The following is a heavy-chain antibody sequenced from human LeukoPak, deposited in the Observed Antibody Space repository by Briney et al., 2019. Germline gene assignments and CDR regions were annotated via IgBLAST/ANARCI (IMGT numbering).Heavy chain of an antibody. D-gene: IGHD3-22*01. CDR3: ARDGMGTENTKYYYDSSGYYEGPFDYYGMDV. V-gene: IGHV1-69*13. CDR2: IIPIFGTA. J-gene: IGHJ6*02. Sequence: SVTASCKASGGTFSSYAISWVRQAPGQGLEWMGGIIPIFGTANYAQKFQGRVTITADESTSTAYMELSSLRSEDTAVYYCARDGMGTENTKYYYDSSGYYEGPFDYYGMDVWGQGTTVTVSS. CDR1: GGTFSSYA.